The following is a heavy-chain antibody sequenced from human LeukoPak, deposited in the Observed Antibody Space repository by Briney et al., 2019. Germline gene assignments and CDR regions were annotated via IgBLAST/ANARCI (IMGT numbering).Heavy chain of an antibody. Sequence: PSETLSLTCTVSGGSISRSSYYWGWIRQPPGKGLEWIGSIYYSGSTYHNPSLKSRVTMSVDTSKNQFSLKLSSVTAADTAVYYCARLTASTLDYWGQGTLVTVSS. V-gene: IGHV4-39*07. CDR3: ARLTASTLDY. J-gene: IGHJ4*02. CDR2: IYYSGST. CDR1: GGSISRSSYY. D-gene: IGHD2-2*01.